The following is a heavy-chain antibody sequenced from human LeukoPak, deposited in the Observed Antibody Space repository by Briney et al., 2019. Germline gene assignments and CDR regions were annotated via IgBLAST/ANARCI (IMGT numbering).Heavy chain of an antibody. D-gene: IGHD2-15*01. CDR2: IYWNDDK. CDR3: AHRPILGHCSGGSCPRWFDP. V-gene: IGHV2-5*01. CDR1: GFSLSTSGVG. Sequence: SGPTLVKPTQTLTLTCTFSGFSLSTSGVGVGWIRQPPGKALEWLALIYWNDDKRYSPSLKSRLTITKDTSKNQVVLTMTNMDPVDTATYYCAHRPILGHCSGGSCPRWFDPWGQGTLVTVSS. J-gene: IGHJ5*02.